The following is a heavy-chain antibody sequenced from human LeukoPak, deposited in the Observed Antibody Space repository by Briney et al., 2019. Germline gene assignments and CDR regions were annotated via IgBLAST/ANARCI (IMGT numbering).Heavy chain of an antibody. J-gene: IGHJ4*02. CDR1: GFTFSSYW. Sequence: PGGSLRLSCAASGFTFSSYWMHWVRQAPGKGLVWVSRINSDGSSTSYADSVKGRFTISRDNAKNTLYLQMNSLRAEDTAVYYCAKNKIAAAGPYYFDYWGQGTLVTASS. D-gene: IGHD6-13*01. CDR2: INSDGSST. V-gene: IGHV3-74*01. CDR3: AKNKIAAAGPYYFDY.